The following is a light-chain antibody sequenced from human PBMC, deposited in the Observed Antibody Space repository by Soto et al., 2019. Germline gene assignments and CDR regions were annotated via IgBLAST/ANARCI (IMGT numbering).Light chain of an antibody. CDR3: QQCGSSPST. J-gene: IGKJ1*01. CDR2: GAS. V-gene: IGKV3-20*01. Sequence: IVLTQSPGTLSLSQGQRATLACRDSQSVSSSYLAWYQQKPGPAPRLLMYGASSRATGIPDRFSGSEARTAFTLTISRLEPEDFAVYYFQQCGSSPSTFGQGTKVEL. CDR1: QSVSSSY.